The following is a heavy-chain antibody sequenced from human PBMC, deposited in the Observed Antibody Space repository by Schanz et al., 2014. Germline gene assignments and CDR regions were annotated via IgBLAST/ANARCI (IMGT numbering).Heavy chain of an antibody. D-gene: IGHD4-17*01. CDR2: ISYDGTIK. Sequence: HVQLVESGGGVVQPGGSLRLSCAASGFTFSAFGMHWVRQAPGKGLDWVALISYDGTIKVHADSVKGRFIISRDNAKNTLYLQMNSLRAEDTAVYYCVRDTDYHFDYWGQGTLVTVSS. CDR3: VRDTDYHFDY. J-gene: IGHJ4*02. CDR1: GFTFSAFG. V-gene: IGHV3-30*19.